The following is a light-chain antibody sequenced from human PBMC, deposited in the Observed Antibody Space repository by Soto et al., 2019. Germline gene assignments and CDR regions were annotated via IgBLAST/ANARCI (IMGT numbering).Light chain of an antibody. CDR3: SSYTSSSTQV. Sequence: QSVLTQPASVSGSPGQSITISCTGTSSDVGGYNYVSWYQQHPGKAPKLMIYDVSNRPSGVSNRISGSKSGNTASLTISGLQAEDEADYYCSSYTSSSTQVFGGGTQLTVL. V-gene: IGLV2-14*01. CDR2: DVS. CDR1: SSDVGGYNY. J-gene: IGLJ2*01.